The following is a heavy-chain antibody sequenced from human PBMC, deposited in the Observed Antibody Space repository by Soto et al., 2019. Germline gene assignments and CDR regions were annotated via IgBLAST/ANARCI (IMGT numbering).Heavy chain of an antibody. CDR2: ISPSSSSI. J-gene: IGHJ4*02. V-gene: IGHV3-48*01. CDR1: GFTFSSYR. CDR3: ARVAYYYDSSGYFY. Sequence: GSLRRSCAASGFTFSSYRMHWVRQAPGKGLEWVSYISPSSSSIYYADSVKGRFTISRDNAKNSLYLQMNSLRAEDTAVYYCARVAYYYDSSGYFYWGQGTLVTVSS. D-gene: IGHD3-22*01.